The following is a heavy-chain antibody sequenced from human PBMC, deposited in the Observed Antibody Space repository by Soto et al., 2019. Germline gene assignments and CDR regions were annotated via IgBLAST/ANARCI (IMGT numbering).Heavy chain of an antibody. CDR2: IFHSGST. Sequence: QVQLQESGPGLVKPSQTLSLTCTVSGDSISNGGFYYSWIRQHPGQGLEWVGYIFHSGSTLSNPSLRSRVTLSADTSKNLLFLKLTSVTAADTAVYYCARGGIAGHWFDPWGQGTLVTVSA. J-gene: IGHJ5*02. V-gene: IGHV4-31*03. D-gene: IGHD2-15*01. CDR3: ARGGIAGHWFDP. CDR1: GDSISNGGFY.